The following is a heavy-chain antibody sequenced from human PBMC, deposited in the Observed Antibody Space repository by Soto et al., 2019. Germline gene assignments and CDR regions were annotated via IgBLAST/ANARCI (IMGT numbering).Heavy chain of an antibody. Sequence: PXESLSLHSTVAGGSIRSSSYYWGWTRQPPGKVLEWMVRIYYSGITYYNPSLKSRVTISVDTSKNQFSLKLSSVTAADTAVYYCGRTLGYCSSTSCRMNYYYYYGVVVWGKGTTVTV. D-gene: IGHD2-2*01. CDR1: GGSIRSSSYY. CDR2: IYYSGIT. J-gene: IGHJ6*04. V-gene: IGHV4-39*01. CDR3: GRTLGYCSSTSCRMNYYYYYGVVV.